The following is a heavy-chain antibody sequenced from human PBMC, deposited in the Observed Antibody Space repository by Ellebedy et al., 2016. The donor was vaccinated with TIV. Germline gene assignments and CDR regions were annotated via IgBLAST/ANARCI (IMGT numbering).Heavy chain of an antibody. V-gene: IGHV1-46*01. CDR2: INPSVGST. CDR3: ARVGSGLQVTTPHFDY. J-gene: IGHJ4*02. Sequence: AASVKVSCKTSGYTFTSYFMHWVRQAPGQGLEWMGIINPSVGSTNYAQKFQGRVTMTRDTSTSTVCMELSRLRSEDTAMYYCARVGSGLQVTTPHFDYWGQGTLVTVSS. D-gene: IGHD3-22*01. CDR1: GYTFTSYF.